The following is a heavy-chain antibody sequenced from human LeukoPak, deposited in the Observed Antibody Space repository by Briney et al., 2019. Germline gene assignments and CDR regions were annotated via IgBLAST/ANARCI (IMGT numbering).Heavy chain of an antibody. CDR2: LYISGSA. CDR1: GASISSYY. V-gene: IGHV4-4*07. CDR3: ARWGHFDTTGYFVVDY. J-gene: IGHJ4*02. D-gene: IGHD3-22*01. Sequence: PSETLSLTCTVSGASISSYYYNWIRQTAGGGLEWIGRLYISGSANYYPSLKSRVTMSVDTSKNQFSLKLRSVTAVDTAVYYCARWGHFDTTGYFVVDYWGQGTLVTVSS.